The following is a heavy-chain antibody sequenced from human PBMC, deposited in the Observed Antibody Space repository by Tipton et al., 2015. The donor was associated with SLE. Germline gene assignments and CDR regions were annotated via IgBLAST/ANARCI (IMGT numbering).Heavy chain of an antibody. Sequence: TPSLTCAVYGGSISAYYWSWIRQPPGKGLEWIGEISHTGSTNFNPSLKSRVAISADTSKRQFSLKLSSVTAADTAVYYCATRGSSSWYFFDYWGQGTLVTVSS. CDR2: ISHTGST. CDR1: GGSISAYY. CDR3: ATRGSSSWYFFDY. J-gene: IGHJ4*02. D-gene: IGHD6-13*01. V-gene: IGHV4-34*01.